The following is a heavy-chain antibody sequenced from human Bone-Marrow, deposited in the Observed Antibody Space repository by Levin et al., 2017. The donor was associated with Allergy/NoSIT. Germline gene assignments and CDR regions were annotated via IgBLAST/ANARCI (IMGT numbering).Heavy chain of an antibody. D-gene: IGHD1/OR15-1a*01. V-gene: IGHV3-53*01. CDR2: IYIGGST. CDR1: GFTVSSTY. J-gene: IGHJ3*02. CDR3: ARDREVRDGGTRGYDACDI. Sequence: GGSLRLSCAASGFTVSSTYMSWVRQAPGKGLEWVSVIYIGGSTNHADSVKGRFTISRDNSKNTVYLQMSSLRVGDTAMYYCARDREVRDGGTRGYDACDIWGQGTMVTVSA.